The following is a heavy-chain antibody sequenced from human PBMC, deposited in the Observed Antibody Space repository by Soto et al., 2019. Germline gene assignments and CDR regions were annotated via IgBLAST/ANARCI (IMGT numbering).Heavy chain of an antibody. Sequence: QVQLVQSGAEVKKPGSSVKVSCKASGGTFSSYAISWVRQAPGQGLEWMGGILPIFGTANYAQKFQGRVTITADESTRTAYMELSRLRSEDTAVYYCATSSSWYWYFDYWGQGTLVTVSS. CDR2: ILPIFGTA. CDR3: ATSSSWYWYFDY. J-gene: IGHJ4*02. D-gene: IGHD6-13*01. CDR1: GGTFSSYA. V-gene: IGHV1-69*01.